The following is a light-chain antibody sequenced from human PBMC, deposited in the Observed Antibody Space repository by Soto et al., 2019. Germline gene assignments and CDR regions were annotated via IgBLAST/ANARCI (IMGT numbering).Light chain of an antibody. CDR2: AAS. V-gene: IGKV1-27*01. CDR1: QDIRNF. J-gene: IGKJ3*01. CDR3: QKYSSVPV. Sequence: DIPMTQSPPSLSASVGDRVTITCRARQDIRNFVAWYQQKPGKAPKLLIYAASTLQSGVPSRFSGSGSGTDFTLTINSLQPEDVATYSCQKYSSVPVFGPGTKVEIK.